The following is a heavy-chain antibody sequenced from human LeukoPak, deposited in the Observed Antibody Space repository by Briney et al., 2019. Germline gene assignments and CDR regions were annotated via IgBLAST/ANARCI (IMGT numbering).Heavy chain of an antibody. J-gene: IGHJ6*02. D-gene: IGHD6-6*01. CDR2: INPNSGGT. CDR1: GYTFTGYY. V-gene: IGHV1-2*02. CDR3: ARDLGYSSSPGEDV. Sequence: ASVKVSCKASGYTFTGYYMHWVRQAPGQGLEWMGWINPNSGGTNYAQKFQGRVTMTRDTSISTAYMELSRLRSDDTAMYYCARDLGYSSSPGEDVWGQGTTVTVSS.